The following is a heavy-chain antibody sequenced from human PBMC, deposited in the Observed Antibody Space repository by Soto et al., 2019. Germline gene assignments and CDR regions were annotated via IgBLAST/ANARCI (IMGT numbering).Heavy chain of an antibody. CDR2: IIPIFGTA. CDR1: GGTFSSYA. D-gene: IGHD3-3*01. J-gene: IGHJ6*02. CDR3: ARGVGRDDFWSGYLVADGMDV. Sequence: SVKVSCKASGGTFSSYAISWVRQAPGQGLEWMGGIIPIFGTANYAQKFQGRVTITADESTSTAYMELSSLRSEDTAVYYCARGVGRDDFWSGYLVADGMDVWGQGTTVTVSS. V-gene: IGHV1-69*13.